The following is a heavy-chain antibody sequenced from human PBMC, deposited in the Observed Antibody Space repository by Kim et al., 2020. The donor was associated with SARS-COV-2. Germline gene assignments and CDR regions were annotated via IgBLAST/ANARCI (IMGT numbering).Heavy chain of an antibody. V-gene: IGHV3-48*02. Sequence: GGSLRLSCAASGLTLSSHSMNWVRQAPGKGLEWVSYLGIGTIDYADSVKGRFTISRDNAKNSLYLQMNSLRDEDTAGYYCARDRDWAFDIWGQGTKVTVS. CDR2: LGIGTI. J-gene: IGHJ3*02. CDR3: ARDRDWAFDI. CDR1: GLTLSSHS. D-gene: IGHD2-21*01.